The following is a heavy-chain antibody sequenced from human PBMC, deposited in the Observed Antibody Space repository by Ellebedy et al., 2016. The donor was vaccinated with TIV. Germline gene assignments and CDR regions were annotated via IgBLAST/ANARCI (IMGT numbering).Heavy chain of an antibody. D-gene: IGHD2-15*01. V-gene: IGHV3-33*01. CDR1: GFNFNMYG. J-gene: IGHJ4*02. CDR3: ARDPGVLPGGGLDY. Sequence: GEFLKISCEASGFNFNMYGMHWVRQAPGKGLEWVAALWYDGSNDNYADSVKGRFTVSRDKSLHLQMNSLRADDTAVYYCARDPGVLPGGGLDYWGQGTLVTVSS. CDR2: LWYDGSND.